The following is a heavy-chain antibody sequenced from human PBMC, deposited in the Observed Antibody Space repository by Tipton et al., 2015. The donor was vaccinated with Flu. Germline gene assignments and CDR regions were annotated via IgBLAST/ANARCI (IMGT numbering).Heavy chain of an antibody. CDR2: INPNSGGT. D-gene: IGHD4-17*01. CDR3: ARSTARVTVTTWSTLGY. V-gene: IGHV1-2*02. J-gene: IGHJ4*02. CDR1: GYTFTGYY. Sequence: QLVQSGAEVKKPGASVKVSCKASGYTFTGYYMHWVRQAPGQGLEWMGWINPNSGGTNYAQKFQGRVTMTRDTSISTAYMELSRLRSGDTAVYYCARSTARVTVTTWSTLGYWGQGTLVTVSS.